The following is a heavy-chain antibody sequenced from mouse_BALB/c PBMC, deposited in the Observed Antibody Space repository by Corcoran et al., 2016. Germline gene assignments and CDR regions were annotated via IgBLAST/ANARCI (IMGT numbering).Heavy chain of an antibody. Sequence: QVQLQQSGPELVKPGASVKISCKASGYSFTSYYIHWVKQGPGQGLEWIGWIFPGSGNTKYNEKFKGKATLTADTSSSTAYMQLSSLTSEDSAVYFCASWQYDGAYYYAMDYWGQGTSVTVSS. CDR1: GYSFTSYY. CDR3: ASWQYDGAYYYAMDY. J-gene: IGHJ4*01. V-gene: IGHV1-66*01. CDR2: IFPGSGNT. D-gene: IGHD2-14*01.